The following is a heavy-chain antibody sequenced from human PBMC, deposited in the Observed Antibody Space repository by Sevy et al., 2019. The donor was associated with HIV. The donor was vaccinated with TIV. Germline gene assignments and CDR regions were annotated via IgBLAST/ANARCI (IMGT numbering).Heavy chain of an antibody. CDR2: IQYDGNVK. D-gene: IGHD6-13*01. Sequence: GGSLRLSCAASRFIFDDYGMHWVRQAPGKGLEWVAFIQYDGNVKYYADSMRGRFTISRDNSKNMLFLQMNSLRSEDTAMYYCAKNTAAAGAGGSDYWGQGTLVTVSS. CDR3: AKNTAAAGAGGSDY. V-gene: IGHV3-30*02. CDR1: RFIFDDYG. J-gene: IGHJ4*02.